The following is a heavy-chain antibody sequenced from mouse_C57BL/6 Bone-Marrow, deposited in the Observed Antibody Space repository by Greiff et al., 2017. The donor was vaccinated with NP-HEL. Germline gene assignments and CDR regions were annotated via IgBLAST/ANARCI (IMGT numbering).Heavy chain of an antibody. CDR3: ARVYGSSYVRYYFDY. Sequence: QVHVKQSGAELARPGASVKLSCKASGYTFTSYGISWVKQRTGQGLEWIGEIYPRSGNTYYNEKFKGKATLTADKSSSTAYMELRSLTSEDSAVYFCARVYGSSYVRYYFDYWGQGTTLTVSS. D-gene: IGHD1-1*01. J-gene: IGHJ2*01. V-gene: IGHV1-81*01. CDR2: IYPRSGNT. CDR1: GYTFTSYG.